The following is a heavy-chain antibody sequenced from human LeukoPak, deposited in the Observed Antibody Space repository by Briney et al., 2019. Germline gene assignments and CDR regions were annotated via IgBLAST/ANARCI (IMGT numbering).Heavy chain of an antibody. CDR3: ARRYSGSSFTY. Sequence: PSQTLSLTCTVSGASISSGDSYWSWIRQPPGKGLEWIGYIYYSGSTYNNPSLRSRLIISVDTSKNQFSLRLTSVAAADTAIYYCARRYSGSSFTYWGRGTLVTVSS. V-gene: IGHV4-30-4*01. D-gene: IGHD1-26*01. J-gene: IGHJ4*02. CDR2: IYYSGST. CDR1: GASISSGDSY.